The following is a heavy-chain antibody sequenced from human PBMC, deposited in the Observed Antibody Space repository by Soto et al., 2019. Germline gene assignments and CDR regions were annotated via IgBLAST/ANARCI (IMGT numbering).Heavy chain of an antibody. CDR1: GVSISSYY. CDR2: IYYSVNT. D-gene: IGHD6-13*01. Sequence: QVQLQESGPGLVKPSETLSLTCTVSGVSISSYYWSWIRQPPGKGLEWIGYIYYSVNTNYNPSLKSRVTISIDASKSQFSLELSSVTAADSAVYFCARGIGQQLQPLDWGQGTLVTVSS. CDR3: ARGIGQQLQPLD. J-gene: IGHJ4*02. V-gene: IGHV4-59*01.